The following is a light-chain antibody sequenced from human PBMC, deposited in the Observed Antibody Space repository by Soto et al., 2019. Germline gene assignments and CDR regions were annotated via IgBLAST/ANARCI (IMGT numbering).Light chain of an antibody. Sequence: DIQMTQSPSTLSASVGDRVTITCRASRSIDRWLAWYQQKPGKAPKLVIYDGSTLESGVPSRFSVSGSGTEFTLTITSLQPDDFATYYCQQYSTYSWTFGQGTRVEIK. J-gene: IGKJ1*01. CDR3: QQYSTYSWT. CDR1: RSIDRW. CDR2: DGS. V-gene: IGKV1-5*01.